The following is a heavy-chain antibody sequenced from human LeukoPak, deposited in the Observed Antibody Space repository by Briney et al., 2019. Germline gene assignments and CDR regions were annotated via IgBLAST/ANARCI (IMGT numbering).Heavy chain of an antibody. CDR3: AREGIYDTSGYTSFDY. CDR2: IYTSGST. D-gene: IGHD3-22*01. J-gene: IGHJ4*02. V-gene: IGHV4-4*07. Sequence: SETLSLTCTVSGDSITGYYWSWIRQPAGKGLEWIGRIYTSGSTNYNPPLKSRVTMSVDTSKNQFSLRLSSVTAADTAVYYCAREGIYDTSGYTSFDYWGQGTLVTVSS. CDR1: GDSITGYY.